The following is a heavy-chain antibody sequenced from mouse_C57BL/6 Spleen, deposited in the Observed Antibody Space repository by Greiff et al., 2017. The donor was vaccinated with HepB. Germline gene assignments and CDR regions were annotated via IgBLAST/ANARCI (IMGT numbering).Heavy chain of an antibody. CDR3: ARRAYSAMDY. J-gene: IGHJ4*01. CDR2: INYDGSST. Sequence: EVKLMESEGGLVQPGSSMKLSCTASGFTFSDYYMAWVRQVPEKGLEWVANINYDGSSTYYLDSLKSRFIISRDNAKNILYLQMSSLKSEDTATYYCARRAYSAMDYWGQGTSVTVSS. V-gene: IGHV5-16*01. D-gene: IGHD1-1*01. CDR1: GFTFSDYY.